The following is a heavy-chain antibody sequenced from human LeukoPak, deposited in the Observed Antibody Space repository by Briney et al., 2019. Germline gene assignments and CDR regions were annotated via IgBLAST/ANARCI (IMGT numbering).Heavy chain of an antibody. D-gene: IGHD2-21*02. CDR2: ISAYNGNT. CDR1: GYTFTSYG. Sequence: ASVTVSCKASGYTFTSYGISWVRQAPGQGLEWMGWISAYNGNTNYAQKLQGRVTMTTDTSTSTAYMELRSLRSDDTAVYYCARDRRGHIVVVTAIRPLDYWGQGTLVTVSS. J-gene: IGHJ4*02. V-gene: IGHV1-18*01. CDR3: ARDRRGHIVVVTAIRPLDY.